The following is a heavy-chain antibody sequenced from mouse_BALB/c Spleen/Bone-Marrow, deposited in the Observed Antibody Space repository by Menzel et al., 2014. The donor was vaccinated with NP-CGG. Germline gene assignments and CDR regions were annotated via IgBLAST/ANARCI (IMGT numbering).Heavy chain of an antibody. V-gene: IGHV1-26*01. CDR2: INPYNGGS. D-gene: IGHD1-1*01. CDR3: AREGYGSSYGFAY. Sequence: VQLQQSGPELVKPGASMKISCKASGYSFAGYTMNWVKQSHGKNLEWIGLINPYNGGSSYNQKFKGKATLTVDKSSSTAYMEHLSLTSEDSAVYYCAREGYGSSYGFAYWGQGTLVTVSA. J-gene: IGHJ3*01. CDR1: GYSFAGYT.